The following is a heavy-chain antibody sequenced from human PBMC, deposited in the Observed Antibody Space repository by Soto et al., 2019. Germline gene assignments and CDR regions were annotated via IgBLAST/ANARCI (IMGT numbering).Heavy chain of an antibody. CDR2: ISGSGNTI. CDR3: ARGRYALDY. D-gene: IGHD3-16*01. V-gene: IGHV3-11*01. J-gene: IGHJ4*02. CDR1: GFTLSDYY. Sequence: GGSLRLSCVVSGFTLSDYYMSWIRQAPGKGLEWVSHISGSGNTIDYADSVKGRFTISRDNAKNSLYLQMNSLREDDTAVLYCARGRYALDYWGQGTRVTVSA.